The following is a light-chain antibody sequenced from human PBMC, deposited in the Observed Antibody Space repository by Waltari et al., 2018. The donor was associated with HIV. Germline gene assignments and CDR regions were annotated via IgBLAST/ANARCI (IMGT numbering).Light chain of an antibody. CDR1: SSAVGPYNL. CDR3: SSYVVNSTPYV. V-gene: IGLV2-14*01. CDR2: EVT. J-gene: IGLJ1*01. Sequence: QSALTQPPSVSGSPGQSVPLSCPGTSSAVGPYNLVSRYQPHPGKAPKLVIYEVTNRPSGISNRFSGSKSGNTASLTISGLQAEDEADYYCSSYVVNSTPYVFGSGTKVTVL.